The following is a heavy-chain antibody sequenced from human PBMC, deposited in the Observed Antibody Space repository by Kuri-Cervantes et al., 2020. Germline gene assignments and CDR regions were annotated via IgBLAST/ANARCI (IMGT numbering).Heavy chain of an antibody. CDR1: GFTFSSYE. V-gene: IGHV3-30-3*01. CDR2: ISYDGSNK. CDR3: ARVGYNWNEADAFDI. J-gene: IGHJ3*02. D-gene: IGHD1-1*01. Sequence: GGSLRLSCAASGFTFSSYEMNWVRQAPGKGLEWVAVISYDGSNKYYADSVKGRFTISRDNSKNTLYLQMNSLRAEDTAVYYCARVGYNWNEADAFDIWGQGTMVTVSS.